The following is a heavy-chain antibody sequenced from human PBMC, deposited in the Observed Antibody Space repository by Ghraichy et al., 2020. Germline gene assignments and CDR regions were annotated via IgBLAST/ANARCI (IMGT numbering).Heavy chain of an antibody. D-gene: IGHD3-10*01. Sequence: GGSLRLSCAASGFTFSSYEMNRVRQAPGKGLEWVSYISSSGSTIYYADSVKGRFTISRDNAKNSLYLQMNSLRAEDTAVYYCARDGFGESSTNYMDVWGKGTTVTVSS. V-gene: IGHV3-48*03. CDR1: GFTFSSYE. J-gene: IGHJ6*03. CDR3: ARDGFGESSTNYMDV. CDR2: ISSSGSTI.